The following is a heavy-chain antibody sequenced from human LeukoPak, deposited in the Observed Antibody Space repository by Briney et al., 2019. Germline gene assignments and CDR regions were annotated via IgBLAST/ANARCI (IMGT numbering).Heavy chain of an antibody. CDR1: GFTFNRNN. CDR3: ARETILAVAGDF. D-gene: IGHD6-19*01. CDR2: ISSTSITM. V-gene: IGHV3-48*01. Sequence: GGSLRLSCAASGFTFNRNNMNWVRQAPGKGLEWVSYISSTSITMYYADSVKGRFTISRDNAKNSLYLQMNSLRADDTAVYYRARETILAVAGDFWGQGTLVTVSS. J-gene: IGHJ4*02.